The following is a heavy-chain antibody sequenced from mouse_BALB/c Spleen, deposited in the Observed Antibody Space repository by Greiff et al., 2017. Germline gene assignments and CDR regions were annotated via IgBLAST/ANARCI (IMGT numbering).Heavy chain of an antibody. Sequence: VQLQQSGAELARPGASVKLSCKASGYTFTDYYINWVKQRTGQGLEWIGEIYPGSGNTYYNEKFKGKATLTADKSSSTAYMQLSSLTSEDSAVYYCARVGDYDVFDYWGQGTTLTVSS. D-gene: IGHD2-4*01. J-gene: IGHJ2*01. CDR2: IYPGSGNT. CDR3: ARVGDYDVFDY. CDR1: GYTFTDYY. V-gene: IGHV1-77*01.